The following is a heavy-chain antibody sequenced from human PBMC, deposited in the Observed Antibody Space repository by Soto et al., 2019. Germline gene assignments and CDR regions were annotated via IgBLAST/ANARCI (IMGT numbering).Heavy chain of an antibody. V-gene: IGHV2-70*11. CDR1: GFSLSTSGMC. Sequence: SGPTLVNPTQTLTLTCTFSGFSLSTSGMCVSWIRQPPGKALEWLARIDWDDDKYYSTSLKTRLTISKDTSKNQVVLTMTNMDPVDTATYYCARTLAGYSSPVFPYYYGMDVWGQGTTVTVSS. D-gene: IGHD6-13*01. J-gene: IGHJ6*02. CDR3: ARTLAGYSSPVFPYYYGMDV. CDR2: IDWDDDK.